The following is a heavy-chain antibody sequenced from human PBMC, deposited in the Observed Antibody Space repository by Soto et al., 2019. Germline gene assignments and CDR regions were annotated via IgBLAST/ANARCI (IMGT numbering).Heavy chain of an antibody. Sequence: PSETLSLTCTVSGGSISSYYWSWIRQPPGKGLEWIGYIYYSGSTNYNPSLKSRVTISVDTSKNQFSLKLSSVTAADTAVYYCARGVQLWYLGYYYGMDVWGQGTTVTVSS. V-gene: IGHV4-59*01. J-gene: IGHJ6*02. CDR2: IYYSGST. CDR3: ARGVQLWYLGYYYGMDV. D-gene: IGHD5-18*01. CDR1: GGSISSYY.